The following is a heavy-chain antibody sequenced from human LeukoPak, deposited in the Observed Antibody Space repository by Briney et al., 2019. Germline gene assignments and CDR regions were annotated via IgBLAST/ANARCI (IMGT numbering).Heavy chain of an antibody. V-gene: IGHV4-4*07. D-gene: IGHD3-10*01. J-gene: IGHJ5*02. CDR1: GGSISGHY. CDR3: ARVALFGSGSYYWFDP. CDR2: IYMTGST. Sequence: SETLSLSCTVSGGSISGHYWSWIRQPAGKGLEWIGRIYMTGSTNYNPSLKSRVTMSVDMSKNQFSLKLSSVTAADTAVYFCARVALFGSGSYYWFDPWGQGTLVTVSS.